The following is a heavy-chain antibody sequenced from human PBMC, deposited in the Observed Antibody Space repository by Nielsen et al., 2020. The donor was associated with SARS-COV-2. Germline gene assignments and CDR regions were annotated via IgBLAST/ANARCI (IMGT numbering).Heavy chain of an antibody. J-gene: IGHJ4*02. V-gene: IGHV3-30-3*01. CDR1: GFTFSSYA. CDR3: ARDSYSYGYDY. Sequence: GGSLRLSCAASGFTFSSYAMHWVRQAPGKGLEWVAVISYDGSNKYYADSVKGRFTISRDNSKNTLYLQMNSLRAEDTAVYYCARDSYSYGYDYWGQGTLVTVSS. CDR2: ISYDGSNK. D-gene: IGHD5-18*01.